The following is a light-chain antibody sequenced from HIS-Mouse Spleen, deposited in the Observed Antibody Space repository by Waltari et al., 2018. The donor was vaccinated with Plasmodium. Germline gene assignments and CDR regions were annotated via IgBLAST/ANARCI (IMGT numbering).Light chain of an antibody. V-gene: IGKV4-1*01. J-gene: IGKJ4*01. CDR2: WAS. Sequence: DIVMTQSPDSLAVSLGERATINCKSSQRVLYSSNNKKYLTWYQQKPGKPPKLLIYWASTLESGVPDRFSGSGSGTDFTLTISSLQAEDVAVYYCQQYDSTPLTFGGGTKVEIK. CDR1: QRVLYSSNNKKY. CDR3: QQYDSTPLT.